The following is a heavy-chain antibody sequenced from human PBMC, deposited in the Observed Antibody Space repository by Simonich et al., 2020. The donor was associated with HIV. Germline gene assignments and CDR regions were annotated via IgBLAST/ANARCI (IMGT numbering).Heavy chain of an antibody. D-gene: IGHD2-2*01. V-gene: IGHV3-21*01. Sequence: EVQLVESGGGLVKPGGSLRLSCAASGFTFSSYTRNWVRQAPGKGLDWFSSISSSSSYIYYADSVKGRFTISRENAKNSLYLQMNSLRAEDTAVYYCARDGRKGSSTSCSDYWGQGTLVTVSS. CDR2: ISSSSSYI. CDR3: ARDGRKGSSTSCSDY. CDR1: GFTFSSYT. J-gene: IGHJ4*02.